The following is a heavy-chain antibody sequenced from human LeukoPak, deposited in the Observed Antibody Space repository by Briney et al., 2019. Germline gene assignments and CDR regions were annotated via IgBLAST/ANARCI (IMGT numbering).Heavy chain of an antibody. CDR3: ARVFGAGYSDY. V-gene: IGHV1-2*02. CDR1: GYTFTGYY. CDR2: INPNSGGT. Sequence: ASVKVSCKASGYTFTGYYIHWVRQAPGQGLEWMGWINPNSGGTNYAQKFQGRVTMTRDTSISTAYMELSRLRSGDTAVYYCARVFGAGYSDYWGQGTLVTVSS. J-gene: IGHJ4*02. D-gene: IGHD4/OR15-4a*01.